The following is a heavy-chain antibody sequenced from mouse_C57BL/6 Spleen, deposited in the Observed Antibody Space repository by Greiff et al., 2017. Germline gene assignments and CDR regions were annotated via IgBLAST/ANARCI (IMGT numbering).Heavy chain of an antibody. Sequence: QVQLQQSGAELVKPGASVKISCKASGYAFSSYWMNWVKQRPGKGLEWIGQIYPGDGDTNYNGKFKGKATLTADKSSSTAYMQLSSLTSEDSAVYFCARGETGTYYFDYWGQGTTLTVSS. V-gene: IGHV1-80*01. CDR2: IYPGDGDT. CDR3: ARGETGTYYFDY. D-gene: IGHD4-1*01. CDR1: GYAFSSYW. J-gene: IGHJ2*01.